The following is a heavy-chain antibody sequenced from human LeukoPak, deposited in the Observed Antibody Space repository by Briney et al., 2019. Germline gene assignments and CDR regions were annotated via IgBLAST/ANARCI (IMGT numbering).Heavy chain of an antibody. V-gene: IGHV1-2*02. CDR1: GYTFTDYY. J-gene: IGHJ4*02. CDR3: AGGYCSGGSCPLDY. D-gene: IGHD2-15*01. Sequence: ASVKVSCKASGYTFTDYYIHWVRQAPGQGLEWMGWINPNSGGTNYAQKFQGRVTMTRDTSISTAYVELSSLRSDDTAVYYCAGGYCSGGSCPLDYWGQGTLVTVSS. CDR2: INPNSGGT.